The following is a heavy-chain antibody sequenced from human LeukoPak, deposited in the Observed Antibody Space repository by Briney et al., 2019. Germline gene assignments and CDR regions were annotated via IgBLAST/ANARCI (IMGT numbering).Heavy chain of an antibody. D-gene: IGHD2/OR15-2a*01. CDR1: GFTFSSYA. J-gene: IGHJ5*02. CDR3: ARDHSMNYGNWFDP. V-gene: IGHV3-23*01. Sequence: GGSLRLSCAVSGFTFSSYAMSWVRQAPGKGLDWVSAVSGSGDTTYYADSVKGRFTVSRDNSKNTLYLQMNSLRAEDTAVYYCARDHSMNYGNWFDPWGQGTLVTVSS. CDR2: VSGSGDTT.